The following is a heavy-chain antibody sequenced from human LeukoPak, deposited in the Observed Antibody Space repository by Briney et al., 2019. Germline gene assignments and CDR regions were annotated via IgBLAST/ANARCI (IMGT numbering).Heavy chain of an antibody. CDR1: GYSISSGYY. CDR3: ARDYYGSGSYGYYYYMDV. J-gene: IGHJ6*03. D-gene: IGHD3-10*01. Sequence: SETLSLTCTVSGYSISSGYYWGWIRQPPGKGLEWIGSIYHSGSTYYNPSLKSRVTISVDTSKNQFSLKLSSVTAADTAVYYCARDYYGSGSYGYYYYMDVWGKGTTVTISS. V-gene: IGHV4-38-2*02. CDR2: IYHSGST.